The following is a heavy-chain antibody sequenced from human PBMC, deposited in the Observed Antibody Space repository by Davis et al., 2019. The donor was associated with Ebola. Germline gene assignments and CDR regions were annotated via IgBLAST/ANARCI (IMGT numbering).Heavy chain of an antibody. CDR2: ISYDGGNK. V-gene: IGHV3-30-3*01. CDR3: ARDDSGIAVAGYWYFDL. Sequence: GESLKISCAASGFTFSGYAMHWVRQAPGKGLEWVAVISYDGGNKYYADSVKGRFTISRDNAKNSLYLQMNSLRAEDTAVYYCARDDSGIAVAGYWYFDLWGRGTLVTVSS. CDR1: GFTFSGYA. D-gene: IGHD6-19*01. J-gene: IGHJ2*01.